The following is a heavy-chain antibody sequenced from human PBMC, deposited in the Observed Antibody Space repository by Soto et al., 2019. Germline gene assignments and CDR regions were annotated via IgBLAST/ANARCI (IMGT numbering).Heavy chain of an antibody. V-gene: IGHV3-7*03. CDR3: ARDRGAPYYDFWSGSPNWFDP. D-gene: IGHD3-3*01. Sequence: PGGSLRLSCAASGFTFRGYWMSWVRQAPGKGLEWVANIKQDGSEKYYADSVKGRFTISRDNAKNSLYLQMNSLRAEDTAVYYCARDRGAPYYDFWSGSPNWFDPWGQGTLVTVSS. CDR2: IKQDGSEK. CDR1: GFTFRGYW. J-gene: IGHJ5*02.